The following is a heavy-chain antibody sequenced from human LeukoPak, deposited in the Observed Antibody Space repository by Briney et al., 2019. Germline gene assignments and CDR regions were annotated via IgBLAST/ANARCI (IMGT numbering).Heavy chain of an antibody. CDR3: TTEGGWSFYFDY. J-gene: IGHJ4*02. CDR1: GFTFSNAW. CDR2: IRSKSDGGTT. Sequence: GGSLRLSCAASGFTFSNAWMSWVRQAPGKGLECVGRIRSKSDGGTTEYAAPVKGRFTISRDVSKDTLYLQMNSLKTEDTAVYYCTTEGGWSFYFDYWGQGTLVTVSS. V-gene: IGHV3-15*01. D-gene: IGHD2-15*01.